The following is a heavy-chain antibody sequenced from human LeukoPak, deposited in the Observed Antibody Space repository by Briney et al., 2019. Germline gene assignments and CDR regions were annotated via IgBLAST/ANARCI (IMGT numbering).Heavy chain of an antibody. CDR3: ARVEGGGRRGYWFDL. D-gene: IGHD3-16*01. CDR1: GYIFTSYG. Sequence: GASVKASCKASGYIFTSYGISWVRQAPGLGLEWMGWSSTYNGNTNYAQKFQGRVTMTTDTSTSTAYMELRSLTSDDTAVYYCARVEGGGRRGYWFDLGGQGTLVTVSS. CDR2: SSTYNGNT. V-gene: IGHV1-18*01. J-gene: IGHJ5*02.